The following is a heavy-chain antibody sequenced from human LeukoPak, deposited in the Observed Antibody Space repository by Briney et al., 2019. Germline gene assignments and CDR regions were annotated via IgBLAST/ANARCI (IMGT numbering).Heavy chain of an antibody. D-gene: IGHD6-19*01. V-gene: IGHV3-11*01. Sequence: GGSLRLSCAVSGFTFSDYYMSWTRQAPGKGLEWVSYISSGGSTISHADSVKGRFAISRDNAENSLYLQMNSLRAEDTAVYYCARPSVAGHYGRFGYWGQGTLVTVSS. CDR1: GFTFSDYY. CDR3: ARPSVAGHYGRFGY. J-gene: IGHJ4*02. CDR2: ISSGGSTI.